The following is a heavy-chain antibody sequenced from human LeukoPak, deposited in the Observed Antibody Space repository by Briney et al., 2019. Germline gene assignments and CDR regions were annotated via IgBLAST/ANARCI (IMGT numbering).Heavy chain of an antibody. Sequence: GGSLRLSCAASGFTFNSYWMQWVRQAPGKGLAWVSRIDEDGKTIDYADSVKGRFTISRDNAKDTLYLQMSSLRDEDTAVYYCVSDLCGGDDQWGRGTLVTVSS. V-gene: IGHV3-74*01. CDR1: GFTFNSYW. J-gene: IGHJ5*02. CDR2: IDEDGKTI. CDR3: VSDLCGGDDQ. D-gene: IGHD3-3*01.